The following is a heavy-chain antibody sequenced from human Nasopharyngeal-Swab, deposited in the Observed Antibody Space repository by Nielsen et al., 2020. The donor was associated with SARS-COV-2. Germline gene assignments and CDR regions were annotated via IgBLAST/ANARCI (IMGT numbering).Heavy chain of an antibody. V-gene: IGHV3-30-3*01. CDR3: ASPVFGVVSDAFDI. Sequence: GGSLRLSCAASGFTFSSYAMHWVRQAPGKGLEWVAVISYDGSNKYYADSVKGRFTISRDNSKNTLYLQMNSLRAEDTAMYYCASPVFGVVSDAFDIWGQGTMVTVSS. D-gene: IGHD3-3*01. J-gene: IGHJ3*02. CDR2: ISYDGSNK. CDR1: GFTFSSYA.